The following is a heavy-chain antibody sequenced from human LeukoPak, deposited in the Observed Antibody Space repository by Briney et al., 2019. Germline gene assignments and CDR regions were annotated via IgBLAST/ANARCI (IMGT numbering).Heavy chain of an antibody. Sequence: ASVKVSCKASGYAFTGYYMHWVRQAPGQGLEWMGIINPSGGSTSYAQKFQGRVTMTRDTSTSTVYMELSSLRSEDTAVYYCARDCSGGSCHETGFDYWGQGTLVTVSS. CDR2: INPSGGST. V-gene: IGHV1-46*01. J-gene: IGHJ4*02. CDR3: ARDCSGGSCHETGFDY. CDR1: GYAFTGYY. D-gene: IGHD2-15*01.